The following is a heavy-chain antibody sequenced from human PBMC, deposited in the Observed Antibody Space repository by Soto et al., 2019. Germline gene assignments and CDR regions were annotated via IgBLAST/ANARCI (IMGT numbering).Heavy chain of an antibody. CDR3: ARGPGYSSGWPYYYYGMDV. Sequence: TGGSLRLSCAASGFTFSSYWMHWVRQAPGKGLVWVSRINSDGSSTSYADSVKGRFTISRDNAKNTLYLQMNSLRAEDTAVYYCARGPGYSSGWPYYYYGMDVWGQGTTVTVSS. J-gene: IGHJ6*02. CDR1: GFTFSSYW. CDR2: INSDGSST. D-gene: IGHD6-19*01. V-gene: IGHV3-74*01.